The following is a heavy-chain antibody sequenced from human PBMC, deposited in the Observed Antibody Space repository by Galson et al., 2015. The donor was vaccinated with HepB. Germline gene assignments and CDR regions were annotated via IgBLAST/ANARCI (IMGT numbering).Heavy chain of an antibody. V-gene: IGHV3-53*01. CDR2: IYSDGST. CDR3: TREPY. Sequence: SLRLSCAASGFTVTNNYMRWVRQAPGKGLEWVSVIYSDGSTYYADSVKGRFTISRDNSKNTLYLQMNSLRAEDKALYYCTREPYWGQGTLVTVSS. J-gene: IGHJ4*02. CDR1: GFTVTNNY.